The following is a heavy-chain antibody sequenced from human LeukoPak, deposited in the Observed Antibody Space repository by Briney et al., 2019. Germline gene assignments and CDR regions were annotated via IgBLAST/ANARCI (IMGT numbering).Heavy chain of an antibody. CDR3: TRGPPIDAFDI. Sequence: PGGSLGLSCAASGFTFGSYAMIWVRQAPGKGLEWVSHISGSGGNTYYADSVKGRFTISRDNAKNTLYLQMNSLRVEDTAVYYCTRGPPIDAFDIWGQGTMVTVSS. CDR2: ISGSGGNT. V-gene: IGHV3-23*01. J-gene: IGHJ3*02. CDR1: GFTFGSYA.